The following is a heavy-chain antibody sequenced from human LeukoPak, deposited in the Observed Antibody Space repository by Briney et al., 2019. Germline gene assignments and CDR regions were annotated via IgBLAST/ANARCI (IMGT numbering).Heavy chain of an antibody. V-gene: IGHV3-7*01. CDR2: IKKDGSEQ. CDR1: GFTLSSYW. Sequence: GGSLRLSCAASGFTLSSYWMSWVRQAPGKGPEWVANIKKDGSEQFYVDSVRGRFTISRNNDKNTLYLQMNSLRAEDTAVYYCARDYGGTWGQGTLVTVSS. J-gene: IGHJ5*02. CDR3: ARDYGGT. D-gene: IGHD3-16*01.